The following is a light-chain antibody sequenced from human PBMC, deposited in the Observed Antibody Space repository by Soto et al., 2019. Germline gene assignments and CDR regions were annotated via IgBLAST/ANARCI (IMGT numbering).Light chain of an antibody. CDR2: EVT. CDR3: SSYTTSSTRV. Sequence: QSVLTQPASVSGAPGQSIAISCTGSRRAVGIYNYVSWYQQHPGKVPKLIIYEVTNRPSGVSNRFSGSKSGNTASLTVSGLQAEDEADYYCSSYTTSSTRVFGTGTKVTVL. J-gene: IGLJ1*01. V-gene: IGLV2-14*01. CDR1: RRAVGIYNY.